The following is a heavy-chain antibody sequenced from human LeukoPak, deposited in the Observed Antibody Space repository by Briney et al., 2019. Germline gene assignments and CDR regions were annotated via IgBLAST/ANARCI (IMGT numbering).Heavy chain of an antibody. J-gene: IGHJ4*02. V-gene: IGHV3-73*01. Sequence: GGSLRLSCATSGFTFSGSAIHWVRQASGKGLEWVGRIRSKANSYATTDVASVKGRFTISRDDSKNTAYLEMSSPKTEDTAVYYCTRPSYDSSVSGVVYWGQGTLVTVSS. CDR2: IRSKANSYAT. D-gene: IGHD3-22*01. CDR1: GFTFSGSA. CDR3: TRPSYDSSVSGVVY.